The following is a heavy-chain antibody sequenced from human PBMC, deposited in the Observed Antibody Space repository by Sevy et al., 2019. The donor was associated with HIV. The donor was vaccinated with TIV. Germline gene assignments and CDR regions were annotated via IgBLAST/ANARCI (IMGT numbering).Heavy chain of an antibody. Sequence: GGSLRLSCAASGFTFSSYWMHWVRQAPGKGPVWVSGVNSDGSSTNYADSVKGRFTMSRDSAKNTLYLQMNSLRAEDTAGYFCVAANTRQDYWGQGTLFTVSS. CDR3: VAANTRQDY. CDR1: GFTFSSYW. D-gene: IGHD2-15*01. CDR2: VNSDGSST. J-gene: IGHJ4*02. V-gene: IGHV3-74*01.